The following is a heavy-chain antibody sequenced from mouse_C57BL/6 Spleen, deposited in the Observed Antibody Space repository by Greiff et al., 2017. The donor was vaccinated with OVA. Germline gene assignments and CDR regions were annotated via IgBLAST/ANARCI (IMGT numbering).Heavy chain of an antibody. D-gene: IGHD1-1*01. V-gene: IGHV1-82*01. Sequence: VQLQQSGPELVKPGASVKISCKASGYAFSSSWLNWVKQRPGKGLEWIGRIYPGDGDTNYNGKFKGKATLTADKSSSTAYMQLSSLTSEDSAVYFCAREDYGSSPYFDVWGTGTTVTVSS. J-gene: IGHJ1*03. CDR3: AREDYGSSPYFDV. CDR1: GYAFSSSW. CDR2: IYPGDGDT.